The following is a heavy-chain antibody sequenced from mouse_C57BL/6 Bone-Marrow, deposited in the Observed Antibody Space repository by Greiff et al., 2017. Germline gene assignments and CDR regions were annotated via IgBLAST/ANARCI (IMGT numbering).Heavy chain of an antibody. CDR3: ARPRGRRAMDY. CDR2: ILPGSGST. CDR1: GYTFSSYW. Sequence: QVQLQQSGAELMKPGASVKISCKATGYTFSSYWIEWVKQRPGHGLEWIGEILPGSGSTNYNEKFKGKATFTADTSSNTAYMQLSSLTSEDSAVYYCARPRGRRAMDYWGQGTSVTVSS. D-gene: IGHD2-12*01. J-gene: IGHJ4*01. V-gene: IGHV1-9*01.